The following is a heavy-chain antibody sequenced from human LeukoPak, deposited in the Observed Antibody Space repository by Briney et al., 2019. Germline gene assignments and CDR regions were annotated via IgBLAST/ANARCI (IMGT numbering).Heavy chain of an antibody. Sequence: GGSLRLSCAASGFTFSSYGMHWVRQAPGKGLEWVAFIRYDGSNKYYADSVKGRFTISRDNSKNTLYLQMYSLRAEDTAVYYCAKDRSSSGYYYYYFDYWGQGTLVTVSS. CDR3: AKDRSSSGYYYYYFDY. V-gene: IGHV3-30*02. D-gene: IGHD3-22*01. J-gene: IGHJ4*02. CDR1: GFTFSSYG. CDR2: IRYDGSNK.